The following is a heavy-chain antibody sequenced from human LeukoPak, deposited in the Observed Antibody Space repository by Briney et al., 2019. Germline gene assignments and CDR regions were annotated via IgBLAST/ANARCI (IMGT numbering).Heavy chain of an antibody. CDR2: IRYDGSNK. CDR1: GFTFSSYG. Sequence: PGGSLRLSCAASGFTFSSYGMHWVRQAPGKGLEWVAFIRYDGSNKYYADSVKGRFTISRDNSKNTLYLQMNSLRAEDTAVYYCAKDTNLFGVLWFGGGGYGMDVWGQGTTVTVSS. J-gene: IGHJ6*02. CDR3: AKDTNLFGVLWFGGGGYGMDV. V-gene: IGHV3-30*02. D-gene: IGHD3-10*01.